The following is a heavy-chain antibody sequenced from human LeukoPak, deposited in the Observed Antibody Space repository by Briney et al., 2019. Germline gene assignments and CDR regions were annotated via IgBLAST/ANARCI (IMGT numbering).Heavy chain of an antibody. V-gene: IGHV4-30-4*01. CDR2: IYYSGST. D-gene: IGHD5-18*01. CDR3: ASHTRHPWIQLWLDY. CDR1: GGSISGDYY. Sequence: KTSQTLSLTCTVSGGSISGDYYWSWLRQPPGKGLEWIGYIYYSGSTNYNPSLKSRVTISVDTSKNQFSLKLSSVTAADTAVYYCASHTRHPWIQLWLDYWGQGTLVTVPS. J-gene: IGHJ4*02.